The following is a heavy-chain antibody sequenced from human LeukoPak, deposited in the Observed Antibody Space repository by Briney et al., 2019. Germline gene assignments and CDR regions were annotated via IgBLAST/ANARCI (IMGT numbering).Heavy chain of an antibody. CDR2: INHSGST. Sequence: SETLSLTCAVYGGSFSGYYWSWIRQPPGKGLEWMGEINHSGSTNYNPSLKSRVTISVDTSKNQFSLKLSSVTAADTAVYYCASYRYGVKYFQHWGQGTLVTVSS. CDR3: ASYRYGVKYFQH. D-gene: IGHD3-3*01. CDR1: GGSFSGYY. J-gene: IGHJ1*01. V-gene: IGHV4-34*01.